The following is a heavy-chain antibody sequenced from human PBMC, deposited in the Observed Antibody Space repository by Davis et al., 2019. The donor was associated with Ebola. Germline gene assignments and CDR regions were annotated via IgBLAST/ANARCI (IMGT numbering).Heavy chain of an antibody. CDR1: GFTFSSYS. CDR2: ISSSSSTI. D-gene: IGHD6-19*01. V-gene: IGHV3-48*01. CDR3: ARSPGGYNSGWYGLPYFDY. Sequence: GESLKISCAASGFTFSSYSMNWVRQAPGKGLEWVSYISSSSSTIYYADSVKGRFTISRDNAKNSLYLQMNSLSAEDTAVYYCARSPGGYNSGWYGLPYFDYWGQGALVTVSS. J-gene: IGHJ4*02.